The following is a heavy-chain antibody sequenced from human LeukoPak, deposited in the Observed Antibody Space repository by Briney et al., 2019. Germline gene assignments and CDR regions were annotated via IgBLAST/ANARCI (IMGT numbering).Heavy chain of an antibody. Sequence: SGPTLVNPAQTLTLTCTFSGFSFSTSGVGVGWIRQPPGKALEWLAVIYWDEDKRYSPSLKSRLTITKDTSKNQVVLTTTNMDPVDTATYYCARSPYYDILTGSRGTFDYWGRGILVTVSS. D-gene: IGHD3-9*01. CDR3: ARSPYYDILTGSRGTFDY. J-gene: IGHJ4*02. V-gene: IGHV2-5*02. CDR1: GFSFSTSGVG. CDR2: IYWDEDK.